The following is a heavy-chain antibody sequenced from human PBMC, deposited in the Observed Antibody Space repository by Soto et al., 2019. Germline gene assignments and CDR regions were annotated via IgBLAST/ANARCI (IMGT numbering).Heavy chain of an antibody. CDR3: ARTPSA. CDR1: GGSISSYY. V-gene: IGHV4-59*12. Sequence: PSETLSLTCTVSGGSISSYYWSWIRQPPGKGLEWIGYFYYSGSTYYNPSLKSRVTISVDTSKNQFSLKLSSVTAADTAVYYCARTPSAWGRGTLVT. J-gene: IGHJ5*02. CDR2: FYYSGST.